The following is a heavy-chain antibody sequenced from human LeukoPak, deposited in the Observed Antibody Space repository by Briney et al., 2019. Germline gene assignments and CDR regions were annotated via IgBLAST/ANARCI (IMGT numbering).Heavy chain of an antibody. V-gene: IGHV3-30*03. CDR1: GFTFSSHG. CDR3: ARVSRIAVVDY. CDR2: ISYDGSNK. J-gene: IGHJ4*02. Sequence: QPGRSLRLSCAASGFTFSSHGMHWVRQAPGKGLEWVAVISYDGSNKYYADSVKGRFTISRDNSKNTLYLQMNSLRGEDTSVYYCARVSRIAVVDYWGQGTLVTVSS. D-gene: IGHD6-19*01.